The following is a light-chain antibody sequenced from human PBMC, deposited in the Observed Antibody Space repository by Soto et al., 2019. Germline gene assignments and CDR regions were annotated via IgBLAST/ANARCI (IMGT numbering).Light chain of an antibody. V-gene: IGKV3-20*01. CDR1: QRVSSHS. J-gene: IGKJ1*01. CDR3: HHYPRSSWT. CDR2: GAS. Sequence: EIVLTQSPGTLSLSPGERATLSCRASQRVSSHSLAWYQQKPGQAPRTLIYGASSRATGIPDRCSASGSGTDFTLTISRLEPEEFAVYYCHHYPRSSWTFGQGTKVEVK.